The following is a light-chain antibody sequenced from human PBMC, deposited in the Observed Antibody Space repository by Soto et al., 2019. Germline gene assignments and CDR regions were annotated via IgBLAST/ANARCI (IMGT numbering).Light chain of an antibody. Sequence: QSVLTQPASVSGSPGQSITISCTGTSGDVGSYNFVSWYQQLPGKAPKLMIYEVSNRPSGVSNRFSGSKSGNTASLTISGLQAEDEADYYCSSYTTSSNYVFGSGTKVTVL. CDR2: EVS. CDR1: SGDVGSYNF. CDR3: SSYTTSSNYV. V-gene: IGLV2-14*01. J-gene: IGLJ1*01.